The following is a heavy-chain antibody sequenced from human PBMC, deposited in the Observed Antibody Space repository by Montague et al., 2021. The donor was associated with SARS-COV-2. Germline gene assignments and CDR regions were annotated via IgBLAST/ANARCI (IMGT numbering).Heavy chain of an antibody. CDR2: IYISGRT. V-gene: IGHV4-61*02. Sequence: SQTLSLTCTVSAGSMSSSDFYWTWVRQPAGKGLEWIGRIYISGRTNYNPFLQSRVTMTLDTSKNEFYLRLSSVSAADTAVYYCARVSDGPEGNFDYWGQGTLVTVSS. D-gene: IGHD5-18*01. CDR3: ARVSDGPEGNFDY. CDR1: AGSMSSSDFY. J-gene: IGHJ4*02.